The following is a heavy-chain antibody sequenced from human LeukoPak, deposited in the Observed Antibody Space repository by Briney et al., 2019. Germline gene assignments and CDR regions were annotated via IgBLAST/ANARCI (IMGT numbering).Heavy chain of an antibody. J-gene: IGHJ4*02. V-gene: IGHV4-30-4*08. CDR3: ARARGYCSSTSCYPSTEFDY. D-gene: IGHD2-2*01. Sequence: PSETLSLTCTVSGGSISSYYWSWIRQPPGKGLEWIGYIYYSGSTYYNPSLKSRVTISVDTSKNQFSLKLSSVTAADTAVYYCARARGYCSSTSCYPSTEFDYWGQGTLVTVSS. CDR2: IYYSGST. CDR1: GGSISSYY.